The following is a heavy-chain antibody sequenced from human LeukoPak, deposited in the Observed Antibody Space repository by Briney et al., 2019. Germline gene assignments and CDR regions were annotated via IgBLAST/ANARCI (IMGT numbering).Heavy chain of an antibody. J-gene: IGHJ4*02. CDR2: ISSSSRYI. V-gene: IGHV3-21*04. CDR1: GFTFSSYS. CDR3: ARAYYDILTGYLTGNDY. D-gene: IGHD3-9*01. Sequence: GGSLRLSCAASGFTFSSYSMNWVRQAPGKGLEWVSSISSSSRYIYYADSVKGRFTISRDNAKNSLYLQMNSLRAENTAVYYYARAYYDILTGYLTGNDYWGQGTLVTVSS.